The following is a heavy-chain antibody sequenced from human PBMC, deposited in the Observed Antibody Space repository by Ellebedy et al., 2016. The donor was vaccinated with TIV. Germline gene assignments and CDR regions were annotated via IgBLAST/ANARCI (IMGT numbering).Heavy chain of an antibody. CDR3: ARGSVYDSSGYYYGRRSDA. D-gene: IGHD3-22*01. CDR2: INLSDGST. CDR1: GYTFTSYY. V-gene: IGHV1-46*01. J-gene: IGHJ5*02. Sequence: AASVKVSCKASGYTFTSYYMHWVRQAPGQGLEWMGRINLSDGSTSSAQKFQGRVTMTRDTSTSTVYMELSSLRSEDTAVYSCARGSVYDSSGYYYGRRSDAWGQGSLVTVSS.